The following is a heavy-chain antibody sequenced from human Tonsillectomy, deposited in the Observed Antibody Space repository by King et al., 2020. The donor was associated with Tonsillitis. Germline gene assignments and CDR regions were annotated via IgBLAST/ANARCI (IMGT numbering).Heavy chain of an antibody. Sequence: AQLVQSGAEVKKPGASVKVSCKASGYTFTSYYMHWVRQAPGQGLEWMGIINPSGGSTSYAQKFQGRVTMTRDTSTSTVYMELSSLRSEDTAVYYCARQGGVFGAEDWFDTWGQGTLVTVSS. CDR3: ARQGGVFGAEDWFDT. J-gene: IGHJ5*02. D-gene: IGHD3-3*01. CDR2: INPSGGST. V-gene: IGHV1-46*01. CDR1: GYTFTSYY.